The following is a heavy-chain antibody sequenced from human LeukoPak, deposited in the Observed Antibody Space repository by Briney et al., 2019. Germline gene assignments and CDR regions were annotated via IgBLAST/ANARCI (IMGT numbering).Heavy chain of an antibody. CDR1: EYTFTVYY. V-gene: IGHV1-2*02. D-gene: IGHD3-22*01. J-gene: IGHJ4*02. CDR2: INPNSGGT. CDR3: ARASGITMIVVVISGY. Sequence: GASVRVSCTASEYTFTVYYMHWVRQAPGQGREWMGWINPNSGGTNYAQKFQGRVTMTRDTSISTAYMELSRLRSDDTAVYYCARASGITMIVVVISGYWGQGTLVTVSS.